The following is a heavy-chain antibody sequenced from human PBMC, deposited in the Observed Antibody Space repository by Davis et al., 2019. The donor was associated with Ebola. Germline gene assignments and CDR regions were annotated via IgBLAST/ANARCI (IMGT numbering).Heavy chain of an antibody. D-gene: IGHD2-2*01. CDR3: ARQVPADTYYYYGMDV. J-gene: IGHJ6*02. V-gene: IGHV4-39*01. CDR2: IYYSGST. CDR1: GGSISSSSYY. Sequence: MPGGSLRLSCTVSGGSISSSSYYWGWIRQPPGKGLEWIGSIYYSGSTYYNPSLKSRVTISVDTSKNQFSLKLSSVTAADTAVYYCARQVPADTYYYYGMDVWGQGTTVTVSS.